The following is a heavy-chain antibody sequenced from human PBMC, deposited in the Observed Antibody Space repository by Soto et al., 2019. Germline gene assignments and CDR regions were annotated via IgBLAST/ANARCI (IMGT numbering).Heavy chain of an antibody. J-gene: IGHJ4*02. V-gene: IGHV1-46*03. CDR3: ARDGGADLEWLLYRGYFDY. D-gene: IGHD3-3*01. CDR2: INPSGGST. CDR1: GCTFTSYY. Sequence: EASVKVSCKASGCTFTSYYMHWVRQAPGQGLEWMGIINPSGGSTSYAQKFQGRVTMTRDTSTSTVYMELSSLRSEDTAVYYCARDGGADLEWLLYRGYFDYWGQGTLVTVSS.